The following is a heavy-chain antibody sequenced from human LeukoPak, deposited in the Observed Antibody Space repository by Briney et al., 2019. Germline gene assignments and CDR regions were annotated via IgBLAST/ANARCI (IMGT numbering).Heavy chain of an antibody. Sequence: GRSLRLSCAASGFTFSSYGMHWVRQAPGKGLEWVAVIWYDGSHKYYADSVKGRFTISRDNSKNTLYLQMNSLRAEDTAVYYCASLYYYDSSGYYSRGVFDYWGQGTLVTVSS. CDR1: GFTFSSYG. D-gene: IGHD3-22*01. CDR3: ASLYYYDSSGYYSRGVFDY. V-gene: IGHV3-33*01. J-gene: IGHJ4*02. CDR2: IWYDGSHK.